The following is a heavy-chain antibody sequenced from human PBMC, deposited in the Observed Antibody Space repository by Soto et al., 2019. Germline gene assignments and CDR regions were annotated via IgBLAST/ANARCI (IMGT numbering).Heavy chain of an antibody. V-gene: IGHV4-4*02. CDR3: ARNSYGDPSYYYYGMDV. D-gene: IGHD4-17*01. J-gene: IGHJ6*02. CDR1: GGSISSSNW. Sequence: PSETLSLTCAVSGGSISSSNWWSWVRQPPGKGLEWIGEIYHSGSTNYNPSLKSRVTISVDKSKNQFSLKLSSVTAADTAVYYCARNSYGDPSYYYYGMDVWGQGTTVTVSS. CDR2: IYHSGST.